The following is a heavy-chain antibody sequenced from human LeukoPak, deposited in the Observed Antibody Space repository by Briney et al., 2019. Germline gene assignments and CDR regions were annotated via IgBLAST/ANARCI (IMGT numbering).Heavy chain of an antibody. CDR3: AKFFGSWYVEYNFDY. V-gene: IGHV3-23*01. Sequence: GGSLRLPCAASGFTFSSYAMSWVRQAPGKGLEWVSAISGSGGSTYYADSVKGRFTISRDNSKNTLYLQMNSLRAEDTAVYYCAKFFGSWYVEYNFDYWGQGTLVTVSS. CDR2: ISGSGGST. J-gene: IGHJ4*02. D-gene: IGHD6-13*01. CDR1: GFTFSSYA.